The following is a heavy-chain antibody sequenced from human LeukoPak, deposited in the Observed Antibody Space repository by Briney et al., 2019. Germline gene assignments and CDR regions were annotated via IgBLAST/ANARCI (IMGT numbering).Heavy chain of an antibody. D-gene: IGHD6-19*01. J-gene: IGHJ5*02. V-gene: IGHV3-23*01. CDR3: AKDPYSSGPYNWFDP. CDR2: ISGSGGST. CDR1: GFTFSSYA. Sequence: PGGSLRLSCAASGFTFSSYAVSWVRQAPGKGLEWVSAISGSGGSTYYADSVKGRFTISRDNSKNTLYLQMNSLRAEDTAVYYCAKDPYSSGPYNWFDPWGQGTLVTVSS.